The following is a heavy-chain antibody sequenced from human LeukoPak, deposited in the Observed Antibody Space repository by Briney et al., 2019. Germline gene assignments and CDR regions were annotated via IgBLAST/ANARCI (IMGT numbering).Heavy chain of an antibody. CDR1: GGSISSGGYY. D-gene: IGHD1-14*01. J-gene: IGHJ3*02. V-gene: IGHV4-31*03. Sequence: SETLSLTSTVSGGSISSGGYYWSWIRQHPGNGLEWIGYIYYSGSTYYNPSLKSRVTISVDTSKNQFSLKLSSVTAADTAVYYCARPNPSFAFDIWGQGTMVTVSS. CDR2: IYYSGST. CDR3: ARPNPSFAFDI.